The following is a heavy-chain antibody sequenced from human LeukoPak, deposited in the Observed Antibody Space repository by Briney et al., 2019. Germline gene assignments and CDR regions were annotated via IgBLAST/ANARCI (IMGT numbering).Heavy chain of an antibody. CDR3: ARTASFWGGYYLDY. J-gene: IGHJ4*02. Sequence: ASVKVSCKASGGTFSSYAISWVRQAPGQGLEWMGIINPTGGSTSYAQKFQGRVTMTRDTSTSTVSMEVSSLRSEDTAVYYCARTASFWGGYYLDYWGQGTLVTVSS. CDR2: INPTGGST. V-gene: IGHV1-46*01. D-gene: IGHD3-3*01. CDR1: GGTFSSYA.